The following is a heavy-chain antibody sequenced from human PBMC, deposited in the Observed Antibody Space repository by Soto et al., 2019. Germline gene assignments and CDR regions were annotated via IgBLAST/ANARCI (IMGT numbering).Heavy chain of an antibody. Sequence: QVQLEQSGTEVKKPGSSVKVSCKASGGTLSTYAISCVRQAPGQGLEWMGGTIPIFGAGNYAQTYQDRVTITADESTSTAYMEMSSLNPEDTAVYYCARGHDYGPFENWGPGTLVTVSS. V-gene: IGHV1-69*01. CDR2: TIPIFGAG. CDR3: ARGHDYGPFEN. D-gene: IGHD4-17*01. CDR1: GGTLSTYA. J-gene: IGHJ4*02.